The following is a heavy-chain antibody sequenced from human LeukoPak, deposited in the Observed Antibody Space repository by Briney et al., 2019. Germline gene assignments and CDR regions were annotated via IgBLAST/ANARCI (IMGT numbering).Heavy chain of an antibody. CDR1: GFTFSSYE. V-gene: IGHV3-48*03. D-gene: IGHD2-15*01. Sequence: GGSLRLSCAASGFTFSSYEMNWVRQAPGKGLEWVSYISSSGSTIYYADSVKGRFTISRDNAKNSLYLQMNSLRAEDTAVYYCASLGYCSGGSCGDSDYWGQGTLNTVSS. J-gene: IGHJ4*02. CDR2: ISSSGSTI. CDR3: ASLGYCSGGSCGDSDY.